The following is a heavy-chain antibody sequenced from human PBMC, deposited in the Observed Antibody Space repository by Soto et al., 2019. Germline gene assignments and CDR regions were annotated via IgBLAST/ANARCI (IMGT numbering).Heavy chain of an antibody. CDR3: ARVGGCGRTMCYAVDYGLDV. D-gene: IGHD2-2*01. V-gene: IGHV4-31*02. CDR2: IYHSGST. CDR1: GDSISSSYNY. J-gene: IGHJ6*02. Sequence: QVQLQESGPGVVKPSQTLSLTCTVSGDSISSSYNYWGWIRQHPGKGLEWIAYIYHSGSTFYNPSLNTRITALLAPSKNQLSLRLSSVTAADTAVYYCARVGGCGRTMCYAVDYGLDVWGQGTTVTVSS.